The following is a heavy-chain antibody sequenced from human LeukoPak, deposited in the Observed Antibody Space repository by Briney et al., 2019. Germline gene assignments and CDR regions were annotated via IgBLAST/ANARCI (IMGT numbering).Heavy chain of an antibody. V-gene: IGHV4-59*12. CDR3: ARGVVGYDILTGYYQRAIDY. CDR1: GGSISSYY. D-gene: IGHD3-9*01. CDR2: IYYSGTT. Sequence: SETLSLTCTVSGGSISSYYWSWIRQPPGQGLDCIGYIYYSGTTNYNPSLKHPVPISVDSSKNQFSLKLRSGTAAATALYSCARGVVGYDILTGYYQRAIDYWGQGTLVTVSS. J-gene: IGHJ4*02.